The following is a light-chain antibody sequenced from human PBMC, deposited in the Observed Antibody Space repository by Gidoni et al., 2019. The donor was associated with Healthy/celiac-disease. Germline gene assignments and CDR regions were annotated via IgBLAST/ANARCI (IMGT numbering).Light chain of an antibody. CDR1: QSVSSSY. CDR3: QQYGSSPRGT. Sequence: EIVLTQSPGTLSLSPGERATLSCRASQSVSSSYLDWYQQKPGQAPRLLLSGSSIRATGIPDRFSGSGSGTDFTLTISRLEPEDFAVYYCQQYGSSPRGTFGQGTKLEIK. J-gene: IGKJ2*01. V-gene: IGKV3-20*01. CDR2: GSS.